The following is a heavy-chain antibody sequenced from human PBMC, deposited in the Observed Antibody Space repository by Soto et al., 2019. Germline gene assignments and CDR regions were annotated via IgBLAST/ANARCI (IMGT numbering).Heavy chain of an antibody. Sequence: LKISCEGSGYTFTTYWVAWVRQMPGKGLEWVGSIYPGDSDSRYNPSVQGQVTISADRSISTAYLQWNSLKASDTAMYFCARHKGYCSSTSCYGMDVWGQGTTVTVSS. CDR1: GYTFTTYW. J-gene: IGHJ6*02. V-gene: IGHV5-51*01. CDR3: ARHKGYCSSTSCYGMDV. CDR2: IYPGDSDS. D-gene: IGHD2-15*01.